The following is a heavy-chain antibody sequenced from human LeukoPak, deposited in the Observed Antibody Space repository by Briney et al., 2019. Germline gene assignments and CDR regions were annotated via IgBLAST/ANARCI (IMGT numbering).Heavy chain of an antibody. Sequence: SGPALVKPTQTLTLTCTFSGFSLSTSGMCVSWIRQPPGKALEWLARIDWDDDKYYSTSLKTRLTISKDTSKNQVVLTMTNMDPVDTATYYCAHMHPVLEWFQVKYYDILTGFDYWGQGTLVTVSS. V-gene: IGHV2-70*11. D-gene: IGHD3-9*01. CDR1: GFSLSTSGMC. CDR3: AHMHPVLEWFQVKYYDILTGFDY. CDR2: IDWDDDK. J-gene: IGHJ4*02.